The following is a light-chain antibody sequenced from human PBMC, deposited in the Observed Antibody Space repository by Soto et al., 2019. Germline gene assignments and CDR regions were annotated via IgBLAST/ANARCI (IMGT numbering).Light chain of an antibody. CDR1: SSNIGAAYD. CDR2: GNN. CDR3: LSYDSSLSVCV. J-gene: IGLJ3*02. V-gene: IGLV1-40*01. Sequence: QSVLTQPPSVSGAPGQEVTISCTRSSSNIGAAYDVHWYQHLPGTAPKLLIYGNNNRPSGVPDRFSGSKSGPSASLVITGRQAEDEADYYGLSYDSSLSVCVFGGGT.